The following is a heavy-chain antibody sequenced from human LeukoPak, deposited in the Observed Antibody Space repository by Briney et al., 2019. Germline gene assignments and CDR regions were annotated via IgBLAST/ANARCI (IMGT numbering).Heavy chain of an antibody. D-gene: IGHD3-22*01. CDR3: ATIDGHYDSSGY. V-gene: IGHV1-24*01. J-gene: IGHJ4*02. CDR2: FDPENGET. CDR1: GYTFTSYG. Sequence: ASVKVSCKASGYTFTSYGISWVRQAPGKGLEWMGGFDPENGETIYAQKFQGRVTMTEDTSTDTAYMELSSLRSEDTAVYYCATIDGHYDSSGYWGQGTLVTVSS.